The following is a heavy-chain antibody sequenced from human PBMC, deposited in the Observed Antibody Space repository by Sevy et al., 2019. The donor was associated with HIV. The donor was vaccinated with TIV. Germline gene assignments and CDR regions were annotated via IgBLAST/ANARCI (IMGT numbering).Heavy chain of an antibody. J-gene: IGHJ6*02. CDR1: GFTFSDYY. Sequence: GGSLRLSCAASGFTFSDYYMSWIRQAPGKGLEWVSYISSSGSTIYYADSVKGRFTISRDNAKNALYLQMNSLRAEDTAVYYCARDAAGPIAAAGTAYGMDVWGQGTTVTV. CDR3: ARDAAGPIAAAGTAYGMDV. CDR2: ISSSGSTI. D-gene: IGHD6-13*01. V-gene: IGHV3-11*01.